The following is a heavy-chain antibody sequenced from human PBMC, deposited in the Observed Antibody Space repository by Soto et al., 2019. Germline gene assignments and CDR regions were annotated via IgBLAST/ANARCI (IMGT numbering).Heavy chain of an antibody. V-gene: IGHV4-59*01. J-gene: IGHJ5*02. CDR1: SGSITSYY. CDR2: IYYSGGA. D-gene: IGHD5-12*01. CDR3: ARDLRDGYTYNWFDP. Sequence: PSETLSLTCTVSSGSITSYYWTWVRQPPGKGLEWIGNIYYSGGANYNPSLKSRVTISIDTPKSQVSLKLNSVTAADTAVYCCARDLRDGYTYNWFDPWGQGTLVTVSS.